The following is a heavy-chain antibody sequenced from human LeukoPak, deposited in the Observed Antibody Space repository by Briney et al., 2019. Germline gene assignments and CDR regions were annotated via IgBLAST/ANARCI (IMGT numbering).Heavy chain of an antibody. CDR1: GYSFTDYY. V-gene: IGHV1-2*02. D-gene: IGHD6-19*01. CDR2: INPNSGGT. CDR3: ARDRHSSGLPSFDY. J-gene: IGHJ4*02. Sequence: GASVKVSCKASGYSFTDYYIHWVRQAPGQGLEWMGWINPNSGGTNYAQKLQGRVTMTTDTSTSTAYMELRSLRSDDTAVYYCARDRHSSGLPSFDYWGQGTLVTVSS.